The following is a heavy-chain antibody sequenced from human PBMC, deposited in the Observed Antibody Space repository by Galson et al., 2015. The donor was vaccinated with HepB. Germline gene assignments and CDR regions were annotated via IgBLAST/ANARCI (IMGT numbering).Heavy chain of an antibody. D-gene: IGHD3-3*02. CDR3: FSGWLGP. CDR2: TYYRSKWYS. CDR1: GDRVSSNGGA. V-gene: IGHV6-1*01. J-gene: IGHJ5*02. Sequence: CAISGDRVSSNGGAWSWIRQSPSRGLEWLGRTYYRSKWYSEFAESVRGRININADASENQFSLQLNSVTPDDTAVYYCFSGWLGPCGQYTPVTVSS.